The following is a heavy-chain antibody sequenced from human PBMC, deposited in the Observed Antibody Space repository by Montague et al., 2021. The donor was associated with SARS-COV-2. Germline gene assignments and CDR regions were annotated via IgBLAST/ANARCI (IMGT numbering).Heavy chain of an antibody. V-gene: IGHV3-30*04. Sequence: SLRLSCAASGFTFSSYAMHWVRQAPGKGLEWVAVISYDGSNKYYADSVKGRFTISRDNSKNTLYLQMNSPRAEDTAVYYCARDRDDYIWGSYENFDYWGQGTLVTVSS. CDR3: ARDRDDYIWGSYENFDY. CDR2: ISYDGSNK. J-gene: IGHJ4*02. D-gene: IGHD3-16*01. CDR1: GFTFSSYA.